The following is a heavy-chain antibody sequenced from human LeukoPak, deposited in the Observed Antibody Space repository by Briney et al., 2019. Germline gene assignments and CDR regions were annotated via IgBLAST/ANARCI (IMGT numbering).Heavy chain of an antibody. CDR1: GFTFSSYA. CDR3: AKDVAVAGYFDY. CDR2: ISGSGGST. J-gene: IGHJ4*02. V-gene: IGHV3-23*01. Sequence: GGSLRLSCAASGFTFSSYAMSWVRQAPGKGLQWVSPISGSGGSTYYADSVKGPFTIYRDNSKSTLYLQMNSLRAEDTDVYYCAKDVAVAGYFDYWGQGTLVTVSS. D-gene: IGHD6-19*01.